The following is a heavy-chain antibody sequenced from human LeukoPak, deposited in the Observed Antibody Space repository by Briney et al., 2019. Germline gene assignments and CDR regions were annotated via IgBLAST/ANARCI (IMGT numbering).Heavy chain of an antibody. CDR3: ARRRTVDTAMVRGPKYFDY. CDR2: INHSGST. J-gene: IGHJ4*02. V-gene: IGHV4-34*01. Sequence: PSETLSLTCAVYGGSFSGYYWSWIRQPPGKGLEWIGEINHSGSTNYNPSLKSRVTISVDTSKNQFSLKLSSVTAADTAVYYCARRRTVDTAMVRGPKYFDYWGQGTLVTVSS. CDR1: GGSFSGYY. D-gene: IGHD5-18*01.